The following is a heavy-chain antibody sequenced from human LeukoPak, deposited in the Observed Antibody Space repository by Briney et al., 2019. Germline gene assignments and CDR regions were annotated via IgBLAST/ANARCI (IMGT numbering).Heavy chain of an antibody. V-gene: IGHV1-69*05. CDR3: ARGLCSSTSCYTRAFDI. J-gene: IGHJ3*02. CDR2: IIPIFGTA. CDR1: GGTFSSYA. Sequence: SVKVSSKASGGTFSSYAISWVRQAPGQGLEWMGGIIPIFGTANYAQKFQGRVTITTDESTSTAYMELSSLRSEDTAVYYCARGLCSSTSCYTRAFDIWGQGTMVTVSS. D-gene: IGHD2-2*02.